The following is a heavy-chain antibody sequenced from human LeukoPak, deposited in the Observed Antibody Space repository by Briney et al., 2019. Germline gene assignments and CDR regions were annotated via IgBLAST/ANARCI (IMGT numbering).Heavy chain of an antibody. CDR2: IGTAGDI. Sequence: PGGSLRLSCAASGFTFSRYDMHWVRQATGEGLEWVSGIGTAGDIYYLGSVKGRFTLSREDAKNPLYLQMNNLRAGDTAVYYCARGASTGFDPWGQGTLVTVSS. D-gene: IGHD1-1*01. V-gene: IGHV3-13*04. CDR1: GFTFSRYD. J-gene: IGHJ5*02. CDR3: ARGASTGFDP.